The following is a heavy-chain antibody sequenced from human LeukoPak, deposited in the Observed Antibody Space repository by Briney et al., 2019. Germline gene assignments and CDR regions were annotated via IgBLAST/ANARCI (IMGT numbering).Heavy chain of an antibody. CDR2: IHSRGSTT. V-gene: IGHV3-23*05. CDR3: AKSWAAVSGLGVDY. D-gene: IGHD6-19*01. CDR1: GFIFSSYA. J-gene: IGHJ4*02. Sequence: GGSLRLSCAASGFIFSSYAMIWVRQAPGKGLEWVSTIHSRGSTTYYADSVKDRFTISRDNSKNTLYLQMNSLRAEDTAVYYCAKSWAAVSGLGVDYWGQGILVTVSS.